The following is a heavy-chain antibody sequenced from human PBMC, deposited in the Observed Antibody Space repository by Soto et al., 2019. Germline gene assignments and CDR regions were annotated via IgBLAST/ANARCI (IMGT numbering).Heavy chain of an antibody. Sequence: EVQLVESGGGLVQPGGSLRLSCAASGFSFSSSWMHWVRQAPGKGLVWVSRISFDGTATTSADAVKGRFIISRDNAKNTLFLQMHNLRADDTAMYYCVRERRRRGHPFDIWGQGTFVSVSS. CDR2: ISFDGTAT. J-gene: IGHJ3*02. CDR1: GFSFSSSW. V-gene: IGHV3-74*03. D-gene: IGHD3-16*01. CDR3: VRERRRRGHPFDI.